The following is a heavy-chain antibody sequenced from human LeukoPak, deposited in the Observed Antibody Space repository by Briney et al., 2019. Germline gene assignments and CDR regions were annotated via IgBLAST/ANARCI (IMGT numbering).Heavy chain of an antibody. J-gene: IGHJ4*02. CDR1: GFTFSNYW. CDR2: INSDGSST. D-gene: IGHD6-19*01. V-gene: IGHV3-74*01. Sequence: GGSLRLSCAASGFTFSNYWMPWVRQAPGKGLVWVSRINSDGSSTSYADSVKGRFTISRDNAKNSLYLQMNSLRAEDTAVYYCARGPPFIAVAGTLDYWGQGTLVTVSS. CDR3: ARGPPFIAVAGTLDY.